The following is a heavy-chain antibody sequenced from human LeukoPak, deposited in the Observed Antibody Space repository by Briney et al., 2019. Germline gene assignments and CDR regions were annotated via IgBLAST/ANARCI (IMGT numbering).Heavy chain of an antibody. CDR2: IYYSGST. Sequence: PSETLSLTCTVSGGSISSSSYYWGWIRQPPGKGLEWIGSIYYSGSTYYNPSLKSRVTISVDTSKNQFSLKLSSVTAADTAVYYCAIQLYSSGYYYYMDVWGKGTTVTVSS. D-gene: IGHD6-19*01. V-gene: IGHV4-39*07. CDR3: AIQLYSSGYYYYMDV. J-gene: IGHJ6*03. CDR1: GGSISSSSYY.